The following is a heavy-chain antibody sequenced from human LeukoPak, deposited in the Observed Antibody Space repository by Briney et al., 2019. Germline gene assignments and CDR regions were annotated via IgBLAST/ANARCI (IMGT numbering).Heavy chain of an antibody. D-gene: IGHD4-17*01. CDR2: VFYSGPT. V-gene: IGHV4-59*01. J-gene: IGHJ5*01. CDR1: GGSMRSYY. Sequence: PSETLSLTRNVSGGSMRSYYWNWIRQSPREGLQWLGHVFYSGPTNYNPSLQSRVTISVDTSGNHLSLHLTSVTTADTAVYYCAIGGPTVRALSSLDSWGQGTLVTVS. CDR3: AIGGPTVRALSSLDS.